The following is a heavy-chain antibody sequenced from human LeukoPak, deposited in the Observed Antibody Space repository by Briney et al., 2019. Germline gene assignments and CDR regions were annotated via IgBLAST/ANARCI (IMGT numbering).Heavy chain of an antibody. D-gene: IGHD4-17*01. Sequence: PGGSLRLSCAASGFTFSNYWMHWVRQAPGKGLVWVSRINSDGSSTNYADSVKGRFTISRDNAKNTLYLQMNSLRAEDTAVYYCARVNYGDYLPSFDYWGQGTLVTVSS. CDR2: INSDGSST. J-gene: IGHJ4*02. CDR3: ARVNYGDYLPSFDY. CDR1: GFTFSNYW. V-gene: IGHV3-74*01.